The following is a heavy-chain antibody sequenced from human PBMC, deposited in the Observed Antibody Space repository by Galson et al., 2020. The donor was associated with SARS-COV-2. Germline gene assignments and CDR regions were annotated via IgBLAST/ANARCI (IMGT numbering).Heavy chain of an antibody. CDR1: GYILSSYG. CDR2: ISAYNGNT. V-gene: IGHV1-18*04. J-gene: IGHJ4*02. CDR3: ARGGIVVVTAPLDY. Sequence: ASVKVSCKTSGYILSSYGISWVRQAPGQGLEWMGWISAYNGNTNYAQKVQGRVTMTTDTSTSTAYMEVRSLRSDDTAVYYCARGGIVVVTAPLDYWGQGTLVIVSS. D-gene: IGHD2-21*02.